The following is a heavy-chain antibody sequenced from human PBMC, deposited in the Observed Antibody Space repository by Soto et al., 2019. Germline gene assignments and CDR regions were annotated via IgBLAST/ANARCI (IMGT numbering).Heavy chain of an antibody. CDR1: GGTFSSYA. CDR3: ARNARGFLEWTQNYYYYGMDV. CDR2: IIPIFGTA. V-gene: IGHV1-69*01. J-gene: IGHJ6*02. Sequence: QVQLVQSGAEVKKPGSSVKVSCKASGGTFSSYAISWVRQAPGQGLEWMGGIIPIFGTANYAQKFQGRVTITADESTSTAYMELSSLRSEDTAVYYCARNARGFLEWTQNYYYYGMDVWGQGTTVTVSS. D-gene: IGHD3-3*01.